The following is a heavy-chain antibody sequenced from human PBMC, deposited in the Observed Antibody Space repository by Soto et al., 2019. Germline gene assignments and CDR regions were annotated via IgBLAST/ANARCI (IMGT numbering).Heavy chain of an antibody. CDR2: IWYDGSNK. V-gene: IGHV3-33*01. Sequence: QVQLVESGGGVVQPGRSLRLSCAASGFTFGSYGMHWVRQAPGKGLEWVAVIWYDGSNKYYADSVEGRFTISRDNSKNTLYLQMNGLRAEDTAVYYCAREGSERTGAFDIWGQGTMVTVSS. J-gene: IGHJ3*02. D-gene: IGHD6-25*01. CDR3: AREGSERTGAFDI. CDR1: GFTFGSYG.